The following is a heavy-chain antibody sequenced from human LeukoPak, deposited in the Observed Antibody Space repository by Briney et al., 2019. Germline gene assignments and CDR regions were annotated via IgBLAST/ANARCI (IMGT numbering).Heavy chain of an antibody. CDR1: GFTFSDFW. D-gene: IGHD2-8*01. Sequence: GGSLRLSCAASGFTFSDFWMSWVRQAPAKGLEWVATIQQDGSNKYYVDSVKGRFTISRDNAKHSLYLQMNSLRAEDTAVYYCARHCSNGVCLDYWGQGTLVTVSS. CDR3: ARHCSNGVCLDY. CDR2: IQQDGSNK. V-gene: IGHV3-7*01. J-gene: IGHJ4*02.